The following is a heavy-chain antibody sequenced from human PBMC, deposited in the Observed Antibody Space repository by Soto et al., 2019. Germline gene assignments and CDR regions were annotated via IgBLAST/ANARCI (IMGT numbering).Heavy chain of an antibody. CDR1: GFTFSSYA. CDR2: ISGSGGST. J-gene: IGHJ4*02. V-gene: IGHV3-23*01. CDR3: ATALVYFDY. Sequence: PGLSLRLSCAASGFTFSSYAMSCVRQAPGKGLEWVSAISGSGGSTYYADSVKGRFTISRDNSKKTLYLQRNSLRAEDTEVYYCATALVYFDYWGQGTLVTVSS.